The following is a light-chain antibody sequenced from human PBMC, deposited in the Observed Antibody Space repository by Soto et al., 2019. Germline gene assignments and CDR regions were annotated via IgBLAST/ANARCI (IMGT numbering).Light chain of an antibody. V-gene: IGKV3-11*02. CDR3: QQRSNWSPRT. Sequence: MVVTQSPSRLSLSLGEGATLSCRARQGVXTFLVWDQERPGQPPRMLIXDESHRAAGIPARFSGSGFGRDFTLTISSLEPEESAVSYCQQRSNWSPRTVGQGTRLEI. CDR2: DES. CDR1: QGVXTF. J-gene: IGKJ5*01.